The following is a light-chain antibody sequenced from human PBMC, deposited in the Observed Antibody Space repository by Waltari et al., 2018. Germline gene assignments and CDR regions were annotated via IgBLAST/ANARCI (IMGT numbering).Light chain of an antibody. CDR2: EDI. CDR1: ALPTKY. CDR3: HSLNSVGNGYV. J-gene: IGLJ1*01. V-gene: IGLV3-10*01. Sequence: SNELTQPPSVSVSPGQTARITCSGDALPTKYASWYQQKSGQAPVLVIYEDITRPSGIPERFSGSSSGTVATLTLSGAQVEDEADYYCHSLNSVGNGYVFGTGTKFTVL.